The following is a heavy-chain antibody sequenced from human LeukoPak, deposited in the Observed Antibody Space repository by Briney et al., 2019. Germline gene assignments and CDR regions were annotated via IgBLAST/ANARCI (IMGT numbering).Heavy chain of an antibody. Sequence: GGSLRLACAASGFTFSTYAMSWVRQAPRKGLEWVSGISGSGDSTNYADSVKGRFTISRDNSKNTLYLQMSSMRAEDTAVYYCAKDRSDSSTWYAGSHWGQGTLVTVSS. D-gene: IGHD6-13*01. J-gene: IGHJ4*02. CDR1: GFTFSTYA. V-gene: IGHV3-23*01. CDR2: ISGSGDST. CDR3: AKDRSDSSTWYAGSH.